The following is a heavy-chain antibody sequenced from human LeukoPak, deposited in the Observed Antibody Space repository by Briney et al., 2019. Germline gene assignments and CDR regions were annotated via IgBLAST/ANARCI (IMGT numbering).Heavy chain of an antibody. Sequence: GGSLRLSCAASGFTVSSNYMSWVRQAPGKGLEWVSVIYSGGSTYYADSVKGRFTISRDNSKNTLYLQMNSLRAEDTAVYYCAKDREGGIVGVRYAFDIWGQGTMVAVSS. CDR2: IYSGGST. D-gene: IGHD1-26*01. CDR1: GFTVSSNY. V-gene: IGHV3-53*01. CDR3: AKDREGGIVGVRYAFDI. J-gene: IGHJ3*02.